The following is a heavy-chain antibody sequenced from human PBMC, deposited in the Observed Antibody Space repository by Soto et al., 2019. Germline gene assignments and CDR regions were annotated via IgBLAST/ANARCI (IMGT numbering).Heavy chain of an antibody. J-gene: IGHJ6*02. CDR2: ISYDGSNK. CDR1: GFTFSSYG. V-gene: IGHV3-30*18. CDR3: AKDSSGYDVWSDYSYYYYGMDV. D-gene: IGHD3-3*01. Sequence: QVQLVESGGGVVQPGRSLRLSCAASGFTFSSYGMHWVRQAPGKGLEWVAVISYDGSNKYYADSVKGRFTISRDNSKNALYLQMNSLRAEDTAVYYCAKDSSGYDVWSDYSYYYYGMDVWGQGTTVTVSS.